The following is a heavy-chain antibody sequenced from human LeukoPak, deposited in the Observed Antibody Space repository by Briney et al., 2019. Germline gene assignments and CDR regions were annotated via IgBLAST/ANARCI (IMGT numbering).Heavy chain of an antibody. V-gene: IGHV3-21*01. D-gene: IGHD1-26*01. CDR2: ITSSSSYI. CDR1: GFTVSSNY. Sequence: PGGSLRLSCAASGFTVSSNYMSWVRQAPGKGLEWVSSITSSSSYIYYADSVKGRFTISRDNAKNSLYLQINSLRAEDTAVYYCARDPYSGRYGDYYYYYMDVWGKGTTVTISS. J-gene: IGHJ6*03. CDR3: ARDPYSGRYGDYYYYYMDV.